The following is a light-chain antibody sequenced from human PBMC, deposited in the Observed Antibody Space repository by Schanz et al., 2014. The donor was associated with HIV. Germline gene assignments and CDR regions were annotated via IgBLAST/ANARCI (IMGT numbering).Light chain of an antibody. CDR1: SSDVGGYNY. V-gene: IGLV2-11*01. Sequence: QSALTQPRSVSGSPGQSVTISCTGTSSDVGGYNYVSWYQQHPGKAPKLMIYESGKRPSGVSNRFSASKSGNTASLTISGLQAEDEADYYCCSYAGSSTFEVFGGGTKLTVL. CDR2: ESG. CDR3: CSYAGSSTFEV. J-gene: IGLJ3*02.